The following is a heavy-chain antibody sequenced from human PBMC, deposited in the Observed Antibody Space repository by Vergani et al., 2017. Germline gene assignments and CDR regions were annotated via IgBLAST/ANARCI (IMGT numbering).Heavy chain of an antibody. D-gene: IGHD6-19*01. V-gene: IGHV1-18*04. J-gene: IGHJ2*01. CDR3: AGAYSSGWYVHWYFEL. Sequence: QVQLVQSGAEVKKPGASVKVSCKASGYTFTSYGISWVRQAPGQGLEWMGWISAYNGNTNYAQKLQGRVTMTTDTSTSTAYMELRSLSSDDAAVYYCAGAYSSGWYVHWYFELWGGGTLVTVCS. CDR1: GYTFTSYG. CDR2: ISAYNGNT.